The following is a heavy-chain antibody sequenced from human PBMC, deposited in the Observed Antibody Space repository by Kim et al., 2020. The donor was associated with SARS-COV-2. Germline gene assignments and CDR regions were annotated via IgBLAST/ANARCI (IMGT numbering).Heavy chain of an antibody. Sequence: GGSLRLSCAASGFTFSSYRMNWVRQAPGKGLEWVANINKNRSEKYYVDSVKGRFTISRDNAKNSLYLQMNSLRAEDTAVYYCAREKWEYSYHAYYYYYGMDVWGQGTTVTVSS. V-gene: IGHV3-7*03. J-gene: IGHJ6*02. CDR1: GFTFSSYR. D-gene: IGHD5-18*01. CDR2: INKNRSEK. CDR3: AREKWEYSYHAYYYYYGMDV.